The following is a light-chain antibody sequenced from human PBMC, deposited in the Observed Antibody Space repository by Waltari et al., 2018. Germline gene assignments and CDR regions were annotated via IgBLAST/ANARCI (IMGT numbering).Light chain of an antibody. Sequence: SALPQPASVSGSPGQSISISCTGTSSDVGRYDYVSWYQQHPDKAPKRFIYDVTQRPSGISHRFSGSKSGYTASLTISGLQSEDEADYYCLSYTTSDTYVFGSGTRVTVL. CDR1: SSDVGRYDY. CDR3: LSYTTSDTYV. V-gene: IGLV2-14*03. CDR2: DVT. J-gene: IGLJ1*01.